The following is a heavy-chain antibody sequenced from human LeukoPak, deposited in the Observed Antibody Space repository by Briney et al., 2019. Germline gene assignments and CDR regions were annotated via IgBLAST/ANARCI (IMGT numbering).Heavy chain of an antibody. V-gene: IGHV3-7*01. Sequence: GGSLRLSCAVSGFTFTGYWMSWVRQAPGKGLEWVANINQGGSDKYYVDSVKGRFTISRDNANNLLYLQMNSLRGEDTAVYYCTRDRSRAEDDWGQGTLVTVSS. D-gene: IGHD1-14*01. CDR2: INQGGSDK. CDR1: GFTFTGYW. J-gene: IGHJ4*02. CDR3: TRDRSRAEDD.